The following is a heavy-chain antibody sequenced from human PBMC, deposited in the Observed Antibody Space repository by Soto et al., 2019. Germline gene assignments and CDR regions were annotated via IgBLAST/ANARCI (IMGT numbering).Heavy chain of an antibody. V-gene: IGHV3-30*18. CDR1: GFTFSSYG. CDR2: ISYDGSNK. J-gene: IGHJ4*02. CDR3: ANERYDSSGYYYY. Sequence: GGSLRLSCAASGFTFSSYGMHWVRQAPGKGLEWVAVISYDGSNKYYADSVKGRFTISRDNSKNTLYLQMNSLRAEDTAVYYCANERYDSSGYYYYWGQGTLVTVSS. D-gene: IGHD3-22*01.